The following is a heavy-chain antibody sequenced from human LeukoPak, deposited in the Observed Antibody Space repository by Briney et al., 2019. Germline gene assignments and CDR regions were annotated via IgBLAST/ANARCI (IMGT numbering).Heavy chain of an antibody. Sequence: PSQTLSLTCTVSGGSISSGGYYWSWIRQPPGKGLEWIGYIYHSGSTYYNPSLKSRVTISVDRSKNQFSLKLSSVTAADTAVYYCARTTGLDAFDIWGQGTMVTVSS. CDR3: ARTTGLDAFDI. D-gene: IGHD1-1*01. J-gene: IGHJ3*02. V-gene: IGHV4-30-2*01. CDR2: IYHSGST. CDR1: GGSISSGGYY.